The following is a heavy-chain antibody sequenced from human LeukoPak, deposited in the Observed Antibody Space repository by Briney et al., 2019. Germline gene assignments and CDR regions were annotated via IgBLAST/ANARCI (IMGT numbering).Heavy chain of an antibody. CDR3: ARGSDAMGPYYMDV. CDR2: IYYSGST. CDR1: GGSISSGGYY. J-gene: IGHJ6*03. D-gene: IGHD5-24*01. Sequence: PSETLSLTCTVSGGSISSGGYYWSWIRQHPGKGLEWIGYIYYSGSTYYNPSLKSRVTISVDTSKNQFSLKLSSVIAADTAVYYCARGSDAMGPYYMDVWGKGTTVTVSS. V-gene: IGHV4-31*03.